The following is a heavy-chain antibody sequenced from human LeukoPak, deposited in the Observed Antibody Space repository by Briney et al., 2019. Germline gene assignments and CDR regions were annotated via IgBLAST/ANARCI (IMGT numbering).Heavy chain of an antibody. CDR3: ARGNVPSHEYSSSSYYYYYMDV. CDR2: IYYSGST. CDR1: GGSISSSSYY. D-gene: IGHD6-6*01. V-gene: IGHV4-39*07. Sequence: SETLSLTCTVSGGSISSSSYYWGWIRQPPGKGLEWIGSIYYSGSTYYNPSLKSRVTISVDTSKNQFSLKLSSVTAADTAVYYCARGNVPSHEYSSSSYYYYYMDVWGKGTTVTVSS. J-gene: IGHJ6*03.